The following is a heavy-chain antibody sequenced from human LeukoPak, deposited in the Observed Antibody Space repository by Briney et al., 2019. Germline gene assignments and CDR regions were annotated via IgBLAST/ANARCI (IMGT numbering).Heavy chain of an antibody. CDR1: GGTFSSYA. D-gene: IGHD3-9*01. CDR2: IIPIFGTA. J-gene: IGHJ4*02. V-gene: IGHV1-69*13. CDR3: ARGGHQRYFDWLSDY. Sequence: SVKVSCKASGGTFSSYAISWVRQAPAQGLEWMGGIIPIFGTANYAQKFQGRVTITADESTSTAYMELSSLRSEDTAVYYCARGGHQRYFDWLSDYWGQGTLVTVSS.